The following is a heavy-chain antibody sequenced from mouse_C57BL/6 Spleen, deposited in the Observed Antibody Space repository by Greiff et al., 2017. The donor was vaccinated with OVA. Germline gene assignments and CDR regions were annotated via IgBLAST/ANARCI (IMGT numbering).Heavy chain of an antibody. D-gene: IGHD1-1*01. Sequence: EVQVVESGGGLVKPGGSLKLSCAASGFTFSDYGMHWVRQAPEKGLEWVAYISSGSSTIYYADTVKGRVTISRDNAKNTLFLQMTSLRSEDTAMYYCAAFHYDGSSLAYWGQGTLVTVSA. CDR3: AAFHYDGSSLAY. CDR2: ISSGSSTI. CDR1: GFTFSDYG. J-gene: IGHJ3*01. V-gene: IGHV5-17*01.